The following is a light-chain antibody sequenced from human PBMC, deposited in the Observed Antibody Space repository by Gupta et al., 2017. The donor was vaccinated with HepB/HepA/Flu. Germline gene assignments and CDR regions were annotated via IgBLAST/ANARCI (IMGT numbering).Light chain of an antibody. V-gene: IGKV1-5*03. Sequence: DIQMTQSPSTLSASVGDRVTITCRASQSISSWLAWYQQKPGKAPKLLIYKASSLESGVPSTFSGSGSGTEFTLTISSLQPDDFATYYCQQENSYSWTFGQGTKVEIK. CDR2: KAS. CDR3: QQENSYSWT. CDR1: QSISSW. J-gene: IGKJ1*01.